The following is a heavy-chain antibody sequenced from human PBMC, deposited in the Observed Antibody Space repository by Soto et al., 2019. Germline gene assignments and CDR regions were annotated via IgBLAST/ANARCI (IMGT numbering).Heavy chain of an antibody. CDR2: ISYDGSNK. J-gene: IGHJ4*02. V-gene: IGHV3-30*03. D-gene: IGHD6-25*01. CDR3: AMEGRLTDY. CDR1: GLSFSSYG. Sequence: ESGGGVVQPGRSLRLSCAASGLSFSSYGMHWVRQAPGKGLEWVAVISYDGSNKYYADSVKGRFTISRDNSKNTLYLQMNSLRVEDTDVYYCAMEGRLTDYWGQGTLVTVSS.